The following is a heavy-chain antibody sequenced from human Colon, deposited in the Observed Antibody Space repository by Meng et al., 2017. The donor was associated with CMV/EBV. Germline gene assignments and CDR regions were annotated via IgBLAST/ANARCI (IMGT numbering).Heavy chain of an antibody. CDR3: ARVRFLEWTTLFAGYYYGMDV. CDR1: GGSISSSSYY. V-gene: IGHV4-39*07. CDR2: MYYSGST. Sequence: GSLRLSCTVSGGSISSSSYYWGWIRQPPGKGLEWIGNMYYSGSTYYNPSLKSRVTISADTSISTAYMELSRLRSDDTAVYYCARVRFLEWTTLFAGYYYGMDVWGQGTTVTVSS. J-gene: IGHJ6*02. D-gene: IGHD3-3*01.